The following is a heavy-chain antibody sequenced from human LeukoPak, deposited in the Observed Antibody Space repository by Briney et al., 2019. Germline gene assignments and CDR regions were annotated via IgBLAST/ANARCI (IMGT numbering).Heavy chain of an antibody. Sequence: LAGGSLRLSCAASGFTFSSYSMNWVRQAPGKGLEWVSYISSSSSTIYYADSVKGRFTISRDNAKNSLYLQMNSLRAEDTAVYYCAREQTVRARGWELLFSDYWGQGTLVTVSS. CDR1: GFTFSSYS. CDR3: AREQTVRARGWELLFSDY. D-gene: IGHD1-26*01. V-gene: IGHV3-48*04. J-gene: IGHJ4*02. CDR2: ISSSSSTI.